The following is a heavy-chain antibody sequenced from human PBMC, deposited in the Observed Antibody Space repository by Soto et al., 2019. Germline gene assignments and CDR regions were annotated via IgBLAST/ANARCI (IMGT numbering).Heavy chain of an antibody. V-gene: IGHV4-59*01. CDR1: GDSISTYY. CDR2: VYYSGST. Sequence: KASETLSLTCDVSGDSISTYYWSWIRQPPGKGLEWIGYVYYSGSTLYNPSLESRVTVSIDMSKKQVSLKLDSVIAADAAVYYCARTRMIESWIDYWGHGTLVTVSS. J-gene: IGHJ4*01. CDR3: ARTRMIESWIDY. D-gene: IGHD2-21*01.